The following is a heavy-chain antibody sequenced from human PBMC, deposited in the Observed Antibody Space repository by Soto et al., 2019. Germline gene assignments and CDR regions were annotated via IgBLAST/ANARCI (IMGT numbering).Heavy chain of an antibody. CDR1: GFTFSSYG. CDR2: ISYDGSNK. J-gene: IGHJ4*02. Sequence: QGQLVESEGGVVQPGRSLRLSCAASGFTFSSYGMHWVRQAPGKGLEWVAVISYDGSNKYYADSVKGRFTISRDNSKNTLYLQMNSLRAEDTAVYYCAKEPLAAAGTTLDYWGQGTLVTVSS. V-gene: IGHV3-30*18. CDR3: AKEPLAAAGTTLDY. D-gene: IGHD6-13*01.